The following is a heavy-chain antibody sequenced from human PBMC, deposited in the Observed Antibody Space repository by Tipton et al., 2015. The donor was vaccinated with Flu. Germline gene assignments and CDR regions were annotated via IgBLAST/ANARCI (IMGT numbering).Heavy chain of an antibody. J-gene: IGHJ4*02. CDR1: GFIFSDYA. D-gene: IGHD2-15*01. CDR3: ARGINSGLVDS. Sequence: QLVQSGGGLVQPGGSLRLSCAASGFIFSDYALHWVRPAPGGGLEYVSAISSNGDNTYYADSVKGRFTISRDNSKNTLYVQMGSLRADDMAVYYCARGINSGLVDSWGLGTLVTVSS. CDR2: ISSNGDNT. V-gene: IGHV3-64*07.